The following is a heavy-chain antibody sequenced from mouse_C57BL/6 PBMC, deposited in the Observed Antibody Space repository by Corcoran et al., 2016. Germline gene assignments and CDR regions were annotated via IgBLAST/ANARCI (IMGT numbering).Heavy chain of an antibody. Sequence: QIQLEQSGPEMKKPGASVQISCKASGYTFTTYGMSWVKQAPGKGLKWMGWINTYSGVPTYADDFKGRFAFSVETSASTAYLQINNLKNEETATYFCARSTVYGNYLYYFDYWGQGTTLTVSS. CDR3: ARSTVYGNYLYYFDY. J-gene: IGHJ2*01. CDR2: INTYSGVP. CDR1: GYTFTTYG. V-gene: IGHV9-3*01. D-gene: IGHD2-1*01.